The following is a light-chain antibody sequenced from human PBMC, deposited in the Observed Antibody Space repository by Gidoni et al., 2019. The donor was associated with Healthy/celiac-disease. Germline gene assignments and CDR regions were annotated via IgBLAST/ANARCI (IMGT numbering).Light chain of an antibody. CDR1: NIGSKH. J-gene: IGLJ2*01. V-gene: IGLV3-21*03. CDR2: DDS. CDR3: QVWDSSCDHVV. Sequence: SYVLTQPPSGSDAPGTTARITCGGNNIGSKHVRWYQQKPGQAPVLVVYDDSDRPSGIPERFSGSNSGNTATLTISRVEAGDEADYYCQVWDSSCDHVVFGGGTKLTVL.